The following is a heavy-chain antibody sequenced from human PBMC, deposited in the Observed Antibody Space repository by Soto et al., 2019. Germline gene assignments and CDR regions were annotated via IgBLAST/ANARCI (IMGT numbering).Heavy chain of an antibody. Sequence: PVGSLRLSCSASGFTFTNYGIRWFRQAPGKWLEWVAFISYDGTNKYYADSVRGRFTISRDNAKNSLYLQMNSLRDEDTAVYYCARDSYYDSSGYYYYYGMDVWGQGTTVTVSS. J-gene: IGHJ6*02. CDR3: ARDSYYDSSGYYYYYGMDV. CDR1: GFTFTNYG. CDR2: ISYDGTNK. D-gene: IGHD3-22*01. V-gene: IGHV3-30*12.